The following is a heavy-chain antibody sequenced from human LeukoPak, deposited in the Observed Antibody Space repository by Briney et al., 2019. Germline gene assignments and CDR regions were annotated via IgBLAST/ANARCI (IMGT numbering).Heavy chain of an antibody. D-gene: IGHD3-10*01. CDR1: GFTFSDYY. CDR3: AKAVGFGEAYGMDV. J-gene: IGHJ6*02. CDR2: ISSSGSTI. V-gene: IGHV3-11*04. Sequence: PGGSLRLSCAASGFTFSDYYMSWIRQAPGKGLEWVSYISSSGSTIYYADSVKGRFSISRDNSKNTLYLQMNSLRPEDTAVYYCAKAVGFGEAYGMDVWGQGTTVTVSS.